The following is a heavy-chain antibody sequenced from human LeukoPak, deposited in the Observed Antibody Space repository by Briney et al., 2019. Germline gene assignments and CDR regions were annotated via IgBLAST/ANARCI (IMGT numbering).Heavy chain of an antibody. CDR3: AKDIRGCSGGSCYSRDAFDI. V-gene: IGHV3-48*01. CDR2: ISGSGSTR. CDR1: GFTFSIYS. D-gene: IGHD2-15*01. Sequence: PGGSLRLSCVASGFTFSIYSMSWVRQAPGKGLEWVSYISGSGSTRHYTDSVKGRFTISRDNVRNSVSLQMNSLRVEDTAMYYCAKDIRGCSGGSCYSRDAFDIWGQGTMVTVSS. J-gene: IGHJ3*02.